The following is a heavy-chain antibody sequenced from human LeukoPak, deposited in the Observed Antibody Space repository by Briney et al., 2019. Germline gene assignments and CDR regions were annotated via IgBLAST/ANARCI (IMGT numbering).Heavy chain of an antibody. V-gene: IGHV3-48*02. J-gene: IGHJ5*01. CDR1: GFTCSSYS. Sequence: GGSLRLSCAAAGFTCSSYSMNWVRQAPGQGLEWVSYISSGSSTIYYADSVKGRFTISRDNAKNSLYPQMNSLRDEDTAVYYCVFSLVTDFDSWGQGTLVTVSS. D-gene: IGHD2-21*02. CDR3: VFSLVTDFDS. CDR2: ISSGSSTI.